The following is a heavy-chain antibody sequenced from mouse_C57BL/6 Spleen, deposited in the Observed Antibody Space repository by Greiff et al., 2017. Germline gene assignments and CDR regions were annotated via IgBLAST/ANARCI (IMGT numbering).Heavy chain of an antibody. CDR1: GYSITSGYY. Sequence: EVKLMESGPGLVKPSQSLSLTCSVTGYSITSGYYWNWIRQFPGNKLEWMGYISYDGSNNYNPSLKNRISITRDTSKNQFFLKLNSVTTEDTATYYCARESAWEFAYWGQGTLVTVSA. D-gene: IGHD1-2*01. CDR3: ARESAWEFAY. V-gene: IGHV3-6*01. CDR2: ISYDGSN. J-gene: IGHJ3*01.